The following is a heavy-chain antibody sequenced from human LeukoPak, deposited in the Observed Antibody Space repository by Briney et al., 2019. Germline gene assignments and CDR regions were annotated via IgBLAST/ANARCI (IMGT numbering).Heavy chain of an antibody. V-gene: IGHV3-21*01. D-gene: IGHD1-1*01. Sequence: GGSLRLSCAASGFTFSSYSMNWVRQAPGKGLEWVSSISSSSSYIYYADSVKGRFTISRDNAKNSLYLQMNSLRAEDTAVYHCAKDQRLEGTNAGTVLDYWGQGILVSVTS. CDR1: GFTFSSYS. CDR3: AKDQRLEGTNAGTVLDY. CDR2: ISSSSSYI. J-gene: IGHJ4*02.